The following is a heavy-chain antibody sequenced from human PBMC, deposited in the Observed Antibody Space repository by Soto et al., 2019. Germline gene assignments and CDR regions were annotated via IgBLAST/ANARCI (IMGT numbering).Heavy chain of an antibody. CDR3: ARYCSSTSCYVKGFDY. V-gene: IGHV4-4*02. CDR1: GGSISSSNW. CDR2: IYHSGST. D-gene: IGHD2-2*01. J-gene: IGHJ4*02. Sequence: QVQLQESGPGLVKPSGTLSLTCAVSGGSISSSNWWSWVRQPPGKGLEWIGEIYHSGSTNYTPSLKSRVTISVDKSKNQVSLKLSSVTAADTAVYYGARYCSSTSCYVKGFDYWGQGTLVTVSS.